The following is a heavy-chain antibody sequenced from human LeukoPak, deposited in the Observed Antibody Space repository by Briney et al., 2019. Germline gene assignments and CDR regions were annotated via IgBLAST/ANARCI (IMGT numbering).Heavy chain of an antibody. CDR3: AKVIVTYYDFWSGYYFDY. J-gene: IGHJ4*02. V-gene: IGHV3-23*01. D-gene: IGHD3-3*01. CDR2: ISGSGGST. CDR1: GFTFSSYA. Sequence: PGGSLRLSCAASGFTFSSYAMSWVRQAPGKGLEWVSAISGSGGSTYYADSVKGRFTISRDNSKNTLYLQMNSLRAEDTAVYYCAKVIVTYYDFWSGYYFDYWGQGTLVTVSS.